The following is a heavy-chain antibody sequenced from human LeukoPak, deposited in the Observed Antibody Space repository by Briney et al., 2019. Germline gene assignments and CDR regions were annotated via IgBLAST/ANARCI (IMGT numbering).Heavy chain of an antibody. CDR1: GYTFTSYY. CDR3: ASLQTYYYDSSGYSYFDY. D-gene: IGHD3-22*01. V-gene: IGHV1-46*01. J-gene: IGHJ4*02. Sequence: ASVKVSCKASGYTFTSYYMHWVRQAPGQGLEWMGIINPSGGSTSYAQKFQGRVTMTRDTSISTAYMELSRLRSDDTAVYYCASLQTYYYDSSGYSYFDYWGQGTLVTVSS. CDR2: INPSGGST.